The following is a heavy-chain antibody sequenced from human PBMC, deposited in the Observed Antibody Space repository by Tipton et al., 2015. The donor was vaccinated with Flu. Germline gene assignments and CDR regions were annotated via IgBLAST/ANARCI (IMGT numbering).Heavy chain of an antibody. CDR2: IHYSGSP. D-gene: IGHD3-10*02. J-gene: IGHJ4*02. V-gene: IGHV4-38-2*01. CDR1: GDSIGSGYY. Sequence: TLSLTCSVSGDSIGSGYYWGWIRQPPGRGLEWIGNIHYSGSPHYNPSLKSRVTITVDTSKNQFSLRLSSVTAADTAVYYCARHTGDSVRGVIDYWGQGTLVTVSS. CDR3: ARHTGDSVRGVIDY.